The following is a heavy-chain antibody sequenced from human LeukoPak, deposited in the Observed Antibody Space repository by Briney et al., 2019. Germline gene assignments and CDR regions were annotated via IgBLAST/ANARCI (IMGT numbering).Heavy chain of an antibody. J-gene: IGHJ4*02. V-gene: IGHV3-74*01. D-gene: IGHD5-18*01. CDR3: ARGLSTAMVTPFGY. Sequence: GGSLRLSCAASGFTFRNYWMHWVRQAPGKGLVWVSRINSDGGSTNYADSVKGRFNISRDNAKNTLYVEMNSLTAEDTAVYYCARGLSTAMVTPFGYWGQGTLVTVSS. CDR2: INSDGGST. CDR1: GFTFRNYW.